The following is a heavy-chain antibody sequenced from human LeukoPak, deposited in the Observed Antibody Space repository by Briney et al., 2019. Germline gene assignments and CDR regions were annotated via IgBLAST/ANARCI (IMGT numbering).Heavy chain of an antibody. CDR2: ISSSSSYI. CDR1: GFTFSSYS. V-gene: IGHV3-21*04. CDR3: AKAYGSGWYYFDY. D-gene: IGHD6-19*01. J-gene: IGHJ4*02. Sequence: GGSLRLSCAASGFTFSSYSMNWVRQAPGKGLEWVSSISSSSSYIYYADSVKGRFTISRDNSKNTLDLQMNGLRGEDTAVYYCAKAYGSGWYYFDYWGQGALVTVSS.